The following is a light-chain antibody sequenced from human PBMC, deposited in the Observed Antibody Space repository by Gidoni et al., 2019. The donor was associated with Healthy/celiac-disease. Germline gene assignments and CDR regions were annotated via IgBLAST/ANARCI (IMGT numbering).Light chain of an antibody. V-gene: IGKV1-39*01. Sequence: DFQMTHSPSSLSASVGDRVTITCRASQSISSYLNWYQQKPGKAPKLLIYAASSLQSGVPSRFSGSGSGTDFTLTISSLQPEDSATYYCQQSYSTPRGFTFGPGTKVDIK. CDR3: QQSYSTPRGFT. J-gene: IGKJ3*01. CDR2: AAS. CDR1: QSISSY.